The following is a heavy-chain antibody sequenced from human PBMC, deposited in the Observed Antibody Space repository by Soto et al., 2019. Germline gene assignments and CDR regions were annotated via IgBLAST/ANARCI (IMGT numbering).Heavy chain of an antibody. Sequence: ASVKVSCKASGYTFTSYGISWVRQAPGQGLEWMGWISAYNGNTNYAQKLQGRVTMTTDTSTSTAYMELRSLRSDDTAVYYCARTTGYCSGGSCYSDYWGQGALVTVSS. CDR2: ISAYNGNT. CDR1: GYTFTSYG. J-gene: IGHJ4*02. CDR3: ARTTGYCSGGSCYSDY. V-gene: IGHV1-18*01. D-gene: IGHD2-15*01.